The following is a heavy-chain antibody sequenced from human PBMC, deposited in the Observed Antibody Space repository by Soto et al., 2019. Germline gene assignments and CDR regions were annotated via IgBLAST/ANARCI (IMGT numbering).Heavy chain of an antibody. CDR1: GGSISSYY. D-gene: IGHD4-17*01. CDR3: ARVYGDYLDY. CDR2: IYYRGST. J-gene: IGHJ4*02. Sequence: QVQLQESGPGLVKPSETLSLTCTVSGGSISSYYWSWIRQPPGKGLEWIGYIYYRGSTNYNPSLKRRVTISVDTSKNQFSLKLSSVTAADTAVYYCARVYGDYLDYWGQGTLVTVSS. V-gene: IGHV4-59*01.